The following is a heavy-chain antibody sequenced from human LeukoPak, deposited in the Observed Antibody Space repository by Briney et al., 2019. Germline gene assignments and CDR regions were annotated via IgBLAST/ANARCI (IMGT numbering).Heavy chain of an antibody. CDR2: ISGSGGST. V-gene: IGHV3-23*01. CDR1: GSTFSSYA. CDR3: AKDGSHYYDSSGYSYYFDY. J-gene: IGHJ4*02. Sequence: PGGSLRLSCAASGSTFSSYAMSWVRQAPGKGLEWVSAISGSGGSTYHADSVKGRFTISRDNSKNTLYLQMNSLRAEDTAVYYCAKDGSHYYDSSGYSYYFDYWGQGTLVTVSS. D-gene: IGHD3-22*01.